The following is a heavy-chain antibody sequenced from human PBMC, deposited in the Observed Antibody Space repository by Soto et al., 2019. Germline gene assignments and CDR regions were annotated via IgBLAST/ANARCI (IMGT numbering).Heavy chain of an antibody. V-gene: IGHV4-34*01. J-gene: IGHJ5*02. CDR2: INHSGST. CDR1: GGSFSGYY. CDR3: AREYCSSTSCYSSRPRGGWFDP. Sequence: ETLSLTCAVYGGSFSGYYWSWIRQPPGKGLEWIGEINHSGSTNYNPSLKSRVTISVDTSKNQFSLKLSSVTAADTAVYYCAREYCSSTSCYSSRPRGGWFDPWGQGTLVTVSS. D-gene: IGHD2-2*01.